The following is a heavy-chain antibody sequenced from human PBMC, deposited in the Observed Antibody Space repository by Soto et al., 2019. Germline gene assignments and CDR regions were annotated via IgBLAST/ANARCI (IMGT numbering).Heavy chain of an antibody. D-gene: IGHD2-21*01. CDR3: ARFVRGPSNWFDP. CDR2: IIPIFGTA. J-gene: IGHJ5*02. CDR1: GGTFSSYA. V-gene: IGHV1-69*13. Sequence: SVKVSCKASGGTFSSYAISWVRQAPGQGLEWMGGIIPIFGTANYAQKFQGRVTITADESTSTAYMELSSLRSEDTAVYYCARFVRGPSNWFDPWGQGTLVTVSS.